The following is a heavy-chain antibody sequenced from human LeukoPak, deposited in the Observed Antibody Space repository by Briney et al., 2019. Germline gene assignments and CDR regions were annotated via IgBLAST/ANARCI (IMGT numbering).Heavy chain of an antibody. J-gene: IGHJ5*02. CDR1: GYTFTDYY. V-gene: IGHV1-2*02. CDR2: INPNSGGT. D-gene: IGHD1-26*01. CDR3: GTDNMGPTGLGH. Sequence: ASVKVSCKASGYTFTDYYFHWVRQAPGQGLEWMARINPNSGGTNYAQKFQGGVSMTLDTSISTAYMELNSLRSDDTAVYYCGTDNMGPTGLGHWGQGTPVTVSS.